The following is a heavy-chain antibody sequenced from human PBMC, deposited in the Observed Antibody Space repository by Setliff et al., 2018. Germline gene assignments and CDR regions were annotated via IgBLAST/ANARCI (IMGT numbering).Heavy chain of an antibody. Sequence: SETLSLTCTVSGGSGSPYFWTWIRQPPGKALQWIGYIYHNGNTNFNPSLKSRVNMSIDTSKNQFALNLKSVTAADTAVYYCARDRTAYSYGLDVWGQGTTVTVSS. J-gene: IGHJ6*02. V-gene: IGHV4-59*02. CDR2: IYHNGNT. CDR1: GGSGSPYF. D-gene: IGHD5-18*01. CDR3: ARDRTAYSYGLDV.